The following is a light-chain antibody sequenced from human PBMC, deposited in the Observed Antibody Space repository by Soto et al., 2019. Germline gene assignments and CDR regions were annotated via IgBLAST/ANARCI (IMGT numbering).Light chain of an antibody. J-gene: IGLJ1*01. V-gene: IGLV1-36*01. CDR3: AAWDDSLNGVV. Sequence: QSALTQPPSVSEAPRQRVTISCSGSSSNIGNNAVNWYQQLPGKAPKLLIYYDDLLPSWVSDRFSGSKSGTSASLAISGLQSEDEADYYCAAWDDSLNGVVFGTGTKVTVL. CDR2: YDD. CDR1: SSNIGNNA.